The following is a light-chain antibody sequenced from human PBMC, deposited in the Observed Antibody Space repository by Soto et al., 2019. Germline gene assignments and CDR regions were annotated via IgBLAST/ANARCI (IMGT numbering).Light chain of an antibody. CDR3: AAWGDSLSGVV. CDR1: SSNIGSNY. CDR2: TDN. V-gene: IGLV1-47*02. Sequence: QSVLTQPPSASGTPGQRVTISCSGRSSNIGSNYVYWYQQLPGTAPKLLIYTDNQRPSGVPDRFSGSKSGTSASLAISGLRSEDEADYYCAAWGDSLSGVVFGGGTKLTVL. J-gene: IGLJ2*01.